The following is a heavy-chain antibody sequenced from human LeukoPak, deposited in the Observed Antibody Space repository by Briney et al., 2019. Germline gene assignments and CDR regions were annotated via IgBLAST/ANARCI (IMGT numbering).Heavy chain of an antibody. CDR3: GKELRSRFEYSIPDS. CDR2: ISSSSSYI. V-gene: IGHV3-21*01. J-gene: IGHJ4*02. Sequence: GGSLRLSCAASGFTFSSYSMNWVRQAPGKGLEWVSSISSSSSYIYYADSVKGRFTISRDNAKNSLYLQMNSLRVEDTAVYHCGKELRSRFEYSIPDSWGQGTLVTVSS. CDR1: GFTFSSYS. D-gene: IGHD6-6*01.